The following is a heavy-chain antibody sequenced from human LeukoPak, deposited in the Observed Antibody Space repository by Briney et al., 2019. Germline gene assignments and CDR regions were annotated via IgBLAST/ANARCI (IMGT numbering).Heavy chain of an antibody. CDR3: ARITLGLYYFDY. CDR2: IYYSGST. CDR1: GGSISSYY. D-gene: IGHD3-10*01. Sequence: SETLSLTCTVSGGSISSYYWSWIRQPPGRGLEWIGYIYYSGSTNYNPSLKSRVTISVDTSKNQFSLKLSSVTAANTAVYYCARITLGLYYFDYWGQGTLVTVSS. J-gene: IGHJ4*02. V-gene: IGHV4-59*12.